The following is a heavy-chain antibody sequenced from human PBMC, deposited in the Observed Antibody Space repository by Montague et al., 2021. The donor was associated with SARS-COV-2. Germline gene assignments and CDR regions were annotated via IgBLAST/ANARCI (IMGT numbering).Heavy chain of an antibody. D-gene: IGHD3-9*01. CDR2: IGWDXYK. CDR1: GFSLSTSGMR. J-gene: IGHJ4*02. Sequence: PALVKPTQTLTLTCTFSGFSLSTSGMRASWIRQPPGKALEWLARIGWDXYKFYSTSLKTRLTIAKDTSKNQVVLTMTNMDPVDTATYYCARSYYDILTAYYTPFDYWGQGTLVTVSS. V-gene: IGHV2-70*04. CDR3: ARSYYDILTAYYTPFDY.